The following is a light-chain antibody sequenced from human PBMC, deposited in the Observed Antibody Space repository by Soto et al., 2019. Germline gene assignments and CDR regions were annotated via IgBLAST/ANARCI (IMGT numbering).Light chain of an antibody. Sequence: QAVVTQEPSLTVSPGGTVTLTCASSTGAVTSGNYPSWFQRKPGQAPRTLIYTTNDKHSWTPARFSGSLLGGRATLTLSGAQPEDEAHYYCLLYYGGAHLVFGGGTKLTVL. V-gene: IGLV7-43*01. CDR3: LLYYGGAHLV. CDR1: TGAVTSGNY. CDR2: TTN. J-gene: IGLJ3*02.